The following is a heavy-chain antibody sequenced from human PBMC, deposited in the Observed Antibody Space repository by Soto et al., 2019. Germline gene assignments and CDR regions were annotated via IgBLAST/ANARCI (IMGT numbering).Heavy chain of an antibody. CDR2: FVVGIGNT. Sequence: SVKVSCKASGYTFTSYAMHWVRQAPGQRLEWMGWFVVGIGNTNYPQKFQERVTITRDISTSTAYMDLSSLRSEDTAVYYCAAVAVGGSGSYYIPYYYYGMDVWGQGTTVTVSS. J-gene: IGHJ6*02. CDR3: AAVAVGGSGSYYIPYYYYGMDV. V-gene: IGHV1-58*02. D-gene: IGHD3-10*01. CDR1: GYTFTSYA.